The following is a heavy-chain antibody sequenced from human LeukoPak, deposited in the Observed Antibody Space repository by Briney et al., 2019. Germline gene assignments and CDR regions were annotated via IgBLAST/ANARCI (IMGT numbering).Heavy chain of an antibody. J-gene: IGHJ4*02. Sequence: SETLSLTCTVSGGSISSSSYYWGWIRQPPGKGLEWIGSIYYSGSTYYNPSLKSPVTISVDTSKNQFSLKLSSVTAADTAVYYCARHRGGATRYAASRRYFDYWGQGTLVTVSS. CDR2: IYYSGST. D-gene: IGHD2-2*01. CDR1: GGSISSSSYY. CDR3: ARHRGGATRYAASRRYFDY. V-gene: IGHV4-39*01.